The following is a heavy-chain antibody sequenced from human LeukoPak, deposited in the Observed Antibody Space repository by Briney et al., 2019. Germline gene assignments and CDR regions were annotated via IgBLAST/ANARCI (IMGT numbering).Heavy chain of an antibody. CDR1: GYTFTCHY. Sequence: ASVKVSCQASGYTFTCHYMHWVRQAPGQGLEWMGWINPDSGGTRYAQKFQGRVTMTRDTSIRTAYMELSRLRSDDTAVYYCAKDLGSGSYQPSDYWGQGTLVTVSS. V-gene: IGHV1-2*02. D-gene: IGHD1-26*01. CDR2: INPDSGGT. CDR3: AKDLGSGSYQPSDY. J-gene: IGHJ4*02.